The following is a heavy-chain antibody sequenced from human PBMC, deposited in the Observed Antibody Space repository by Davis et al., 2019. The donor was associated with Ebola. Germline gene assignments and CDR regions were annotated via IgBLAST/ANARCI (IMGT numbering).Heavy chain of an antibody. CDR3: ARDSSFAFDF. V-gene: IGHV3-48*02. CDR1: GFVFSDFS. D-gene: IGHD3/OR15-3a*01. J-gene: IGHJ4*02. Sequence: GESLKISCAASGFVFSDFSMNWVRQAPGKGLEWITYITKGSDAIHYADSVKGRFTVSRDNAKNSVFLQMSSLRDEDSAVYYCARDSSFAFDFWSQGVHVSVSS. CDR2: ITKGSDAI.